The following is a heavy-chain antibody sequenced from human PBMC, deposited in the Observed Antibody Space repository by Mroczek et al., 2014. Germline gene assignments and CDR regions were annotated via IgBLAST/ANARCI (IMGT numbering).Heavy chain of an antibody. CDR1: GGSISSGDYY. CDR2: IYYSGST. J-gene: IGHJ3*02. V-gene: IGHV4-30-4*01. Sequence: QVQLQQWGPGLVKPSQTLSLTCTVSGGSISSGDYYWSWIRQPPGKGLEWIGYIYYSGSTYYNPSLKSRVTISVDTSKNQFSLKLSSVTAADTAVYYCARGGITMVRGVIIKRAFDIWGQGTMVTVSS. CDR3: ARGGITMVRGVIIKRAFDI. D-gene: IGHD3-10*01.